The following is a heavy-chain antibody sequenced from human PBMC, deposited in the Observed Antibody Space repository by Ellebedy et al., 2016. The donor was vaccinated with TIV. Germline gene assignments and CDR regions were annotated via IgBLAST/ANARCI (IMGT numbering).Heavy chain of an antibody. Sequence: PGGSLRLSCAASGFTFSRYDMHWVRQASGTGLEWVSGISTSGDPYYPGSVKGRFTISRENAKNSLYLQMNSLRAEDTAVYYCARGRGSGWYMYPIDYWGHGTVVTVSS. CDR3: ARGRGSGWYMYPIDY. V-gene: IGHV3-13*05. J-gene: IGHJ4*01. D-gene: IGHD6-19*01. CDR2: ISTSGDP. CDR1: GFTFSRYD.